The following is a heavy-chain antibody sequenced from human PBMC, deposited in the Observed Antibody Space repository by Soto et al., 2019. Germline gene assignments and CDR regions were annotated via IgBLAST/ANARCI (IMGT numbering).Heavy chain of an antibody. D-gene: IGHD5-18*01. CDR1: GYTFTNYG. Sequence: QVQLVQSGAEVREPGASVKVSCKASGYTFTNYGVSWVRQAPGQGLEWMGWIGGYKGNTNYAQKLQGRVTLTTDTSTSPAYMELRSLRSDHTAVYSCAPHTFDTGRPSGNWGQVPLITVSS. CDR3: APHTFDTGRPSGN. J-gene: IGHJ4*02. V-gene: IGHV1-18*01. CDR2: IGGYKGNT.